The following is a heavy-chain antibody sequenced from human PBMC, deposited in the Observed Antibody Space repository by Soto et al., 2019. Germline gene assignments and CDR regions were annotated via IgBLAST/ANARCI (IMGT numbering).Heavy chain of an antibody. CDR1: GWSFRGYY. J-gene: IGHJ4*02. CDR2: INHGGSS. V-gene: IGHV4-34*01. D-gene: IGHD3-16*01. Sequence: SATLSLTSGYFGWSFRGYYWSWFRQPPGKGLEWIGEINHGGSSNYIPSLKSRVTISVDTSKNQFSLKLSSVTAADTAIYYCARLSHHEYVWGSYGNFDSWGQG. CDR3: ARLSHHEYVWGSYGNFDS.